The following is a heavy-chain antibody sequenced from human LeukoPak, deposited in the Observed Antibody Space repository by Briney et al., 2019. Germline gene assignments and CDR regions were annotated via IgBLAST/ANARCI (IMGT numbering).Heavy chain of an antibody. D-gene: IGHD1-26*01. CDR2: ISYDGSNK. Sequence: GGSLRLSCAASGFTFSSYAMHWVRQAPGKGLEWVAVISYDGSNKYYADSVKGRFTISRDNSKNTLYLQMNSLRAEDTAVYYCARDSSGSYYAEGEAFDIWGQGTMVTVSS. J-gene: IGHJ3*02. CDR1: GFTFSSYA. V-gene: IGHV3-30-3*01. CDR3: ARDSSGSYYAEGEAFDI.